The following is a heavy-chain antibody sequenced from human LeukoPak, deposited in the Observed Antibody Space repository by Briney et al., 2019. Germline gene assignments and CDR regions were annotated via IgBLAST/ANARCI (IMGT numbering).Heavy chain of an antibody. D-gene: IGHD6-25*01. J-gene: IGHJ6*02. CDR2: MSGSGGST. CDR3: ARVGSPYYYYGMDV. CDR1: GFTFSSFA. Sequence: GGSLRLSCAASGFTFSSFAMSWVRRAPGKGLEWVSTMSGSGGSTYYADSVKGRFTISRDNAKNSLYLQMNSLRAEDTAVYYCARVGSPYYYYGMDVWGQGTTVTVSS. V-gene: IGHV3-23*01.